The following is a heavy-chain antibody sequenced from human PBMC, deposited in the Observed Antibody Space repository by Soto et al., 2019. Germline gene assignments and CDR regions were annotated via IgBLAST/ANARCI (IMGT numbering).Heavy chain of an antibody. CDR1: GGTFSSYT. CDR2: IIPTLGIA. D-gene: IGHD6-13*01. Sequence: QVQLVQSGAEVKKPGSSVKVSCKASGGTFSSYTISWVRQAPGQGLEWMGRIIPTLGIANYAQKFQGRVTITADKSTSTAYMELSSLRSEDTAVYYCARDRGSSWFEFDYWGQGTLVTVSS. V-gene: IGHV1-69*08. J-gene: IGHJ4*02. CDR3: ARDRGSSWFEFDY.